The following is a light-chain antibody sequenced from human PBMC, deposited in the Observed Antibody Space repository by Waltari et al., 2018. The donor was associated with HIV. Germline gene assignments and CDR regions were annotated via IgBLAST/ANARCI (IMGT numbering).Light chain of an antibody. CDR1: SSDIGSYNY. V-gene: IGLV2-14*03. CDR3: TSFTSSSAWV. Sequence: QSALTQPASVSGSLGQSITFSCTGTSSDIGSYNYVSWYQQHPGKAPKIIIYDVTNRPSAVSNRFSGSKSGNTASLTISGLQAEDEADYYCTSFTSSSAWVFGGGTMLTVL. J-gene: IGLJ3*02. CDR2: DVT.